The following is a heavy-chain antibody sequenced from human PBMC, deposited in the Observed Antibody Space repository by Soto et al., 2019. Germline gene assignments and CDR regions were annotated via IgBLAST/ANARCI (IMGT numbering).Heavy chain of an antibody. J-gene: IGHJ6*02. V-gene: IGHV4-31*03. Sequence: SETLSLTCTVSGGSIRSGGYYWSWIRQHPGKGLEWIGYIYYSGSTYYNPSLKSRVTISVDTPKNQFSLKLSSVTAAETAVYYCASARGDTGYYYAMDVWVQGTTVTVS. D-gene: IGHD3-10*01. CDR3: ASARGDTGYYYAMDV. CDR1: GGSIRSGGYY. CDR2: IYYSGST.